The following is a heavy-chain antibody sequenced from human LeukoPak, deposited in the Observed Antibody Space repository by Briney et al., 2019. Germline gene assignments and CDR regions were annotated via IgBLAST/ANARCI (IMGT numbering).Heavy chain of an antibody. V-gene: IGHV1-2*02. CDR2: INPNSGGT. Sequence: ASVKVSCKASGYTFTGYYMHWVRQAPGQGLEWMGWINPNSGGTNYAQKFQGRVTMTRDTSISTAYMELSRLRSDDTAFYYCARDDYGDLQYFENWGQGTLVTVSS. CDR1: GYTFTGYY. D-gene: IGHD4-17*01. CDR3: ARDDYGDLQYFEN. J-gene: IGHJ4*02.